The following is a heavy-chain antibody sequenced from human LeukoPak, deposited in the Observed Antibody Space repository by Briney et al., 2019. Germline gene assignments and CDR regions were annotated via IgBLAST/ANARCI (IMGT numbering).Heavy chain of an antibody. Sequence: ASVKVSCKASGYTFTSYAMHWVRQAPGHRLEWMGWINAGNGNTKYSQKFQGRVTITRDTSASTAYMELSSLRSEDTAVYYCARGDSSSWYEGDYYGMDVWGQGTTVTVSS. J-gene: IGHJ6*02. CDR2: INAGNGNT. D-gene: IGHD6-13*01. CDR3: ARGDSSSWYEGDYYGMDV. CDR1: GYTFTSYA. V-gene: IGHV1-3*01.